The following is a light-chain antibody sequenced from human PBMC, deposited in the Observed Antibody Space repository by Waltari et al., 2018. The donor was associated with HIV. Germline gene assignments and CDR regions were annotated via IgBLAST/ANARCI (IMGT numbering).Light chain of an antibody. CDR2: GTS. Sequence: DVHMTQSPSSLSASVGDRVTITCRGSQPISNSLAWYEQKPGKAPKPLVYGTSRLESGVPSRFSGSGSGTDYTLTISSLQPEDFASYYCQQYYSIPNTFGQGTKLEIK. V-gene: IGKV1-NL1*01. J-gene: IGKJ2*01. CDR1: QPISNS. CDR3: QQYYSIPNT.